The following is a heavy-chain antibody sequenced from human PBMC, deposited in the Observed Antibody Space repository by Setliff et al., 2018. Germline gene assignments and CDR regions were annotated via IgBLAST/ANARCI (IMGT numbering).Heavy chain of an antibody. D-gene: IGHD6-6*01. V-gene: IGHV3-21*01. J-gene: IGHJ6*02. Sequence: GRSLRLSCPASGFTLSSYSMNWVRQAPGKGLEWVSSISSSRSYIYYADSVKGRFTISRDNAKNSLYLQMNSLRAEDAAVYYCAREWHSSSEAYYYYGMDVWGQGTTVTVSS. CDR3: AREWHSSSEAYYYYGMDV. CDR1: GFTLSSYS. CDR2: ISSSRSYI.